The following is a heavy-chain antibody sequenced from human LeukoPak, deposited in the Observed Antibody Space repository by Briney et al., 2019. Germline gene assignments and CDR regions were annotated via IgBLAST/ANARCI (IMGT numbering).Heavy chain of an antibody. V-gene: IGHV3-7*01. D-gene: IGHD3-3*01. CDR3: ARAVRYYDFWSGYYLYYFDY. CDR2: IKQGGSEK. CDR1: GFTFSSYW. J-gene: IGHJ4*02. Sequence: PGGSLRLSCAASGFTFSSYWMSWVRQAPGKGLEWVANIKQGGSEKYYVDSVKGRFTISRDNAKNSLYLQMNSLRAEDTAVYYCARAVRYYDFWSGYYLYYFDYWGQGTLVTVSS.